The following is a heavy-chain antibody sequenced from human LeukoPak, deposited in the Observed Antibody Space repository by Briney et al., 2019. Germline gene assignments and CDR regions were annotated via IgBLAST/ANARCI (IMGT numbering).Heavy chain of an antibody. V-gene: IGHV3-7*01. D-gene: IGHD6-13*01. CDR2: IKQDGSEE. CDR1: GFTFSSYW. Sequence: GGSLRLSCAASGFTFSSYWMSWVRQAPGKGLEWVANIKQDGSEEYYVDSVKGRFTISRDNAKNSLYLQMNSLRAEDTAVYYCARDWGGIPAAGDCWGQGTLVTVSS. CDR3: ARDWGGIPAAGDC. J-gene: IGHJ4*02.